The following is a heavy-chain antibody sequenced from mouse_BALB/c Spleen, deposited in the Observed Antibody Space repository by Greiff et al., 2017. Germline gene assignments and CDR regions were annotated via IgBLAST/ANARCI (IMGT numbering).Heavy chain of an antibody. CDR3: ARYGSSYYWYFDV. CDR1: GFTFSSFG. D-gene: IGHD1-1*01. V-gene: IGHV5-17*02. CDR2: ISSGSSTI. J-gene: IGHJ1*01. Sequence: EVKRVESGGGLVQPGGSRKLSCAASGFTFSSFGMHWVRQAPEKGLEWVAYISSGSSTIYYADTVKGRFTISRDNPKNTLFLQMTSLRSEDTAMYYCARYGSSYYWYFDVWGAGTTVTVSS.